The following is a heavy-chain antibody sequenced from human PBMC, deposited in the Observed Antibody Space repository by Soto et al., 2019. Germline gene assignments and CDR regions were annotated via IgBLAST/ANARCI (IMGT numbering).Heavy chain of an antibody. CDR3: AYYSNRVRAFDI. V-gene: IGHV1-69*01. D-gene: IGHD4-4*01. CDR1: GGTFSSYA. J-gene: IGHJ3*02. CDR2: IIPIFGTA. Sequence: QVQLVQSGAEVKKPGSSVKVSCKASGGTFSSYAISWVRQAPGQGLEWMGGIIPIFGTANCAQKFQGRVAITADESTSTAYMELSSLSSEDTAVYYSAYYSNRVRAFDIWCQGTMVTVSS.